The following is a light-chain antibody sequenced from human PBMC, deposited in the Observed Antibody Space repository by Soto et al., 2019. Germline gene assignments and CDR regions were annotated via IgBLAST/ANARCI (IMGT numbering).Light chain of an antibody. J-gene: IGKJ1*01. CDR2: PAS. CDR1: QTVTDY. CDR3: HQTYSTPQT. V-gene: IGKV1-39*01. Sequence: DIQMNHSPSSLAASVGDRVTITCRAGQTVTDYLNWYQHKPGKAPNLLNYPASTLQSGVPSRFSGSGSGTDFTLTITSLQPEDFGTYYCHQTYSTPQTFGQGTKVYI.